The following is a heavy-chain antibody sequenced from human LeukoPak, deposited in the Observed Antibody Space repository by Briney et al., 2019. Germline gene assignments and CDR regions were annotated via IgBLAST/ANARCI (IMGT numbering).Heavy chain of an antibody. D-gene: IGHD2-8*01. CDR2: IHTSGNT. CDR1: GDSTSRYY. CDR3: AMEVAEWFDP. J-gene: IGHJ5*02. V-gene: IGHV4-4*07. Sequence: SETLSLTCTVSGDSTSRYYWSWMRQPAGKGLEWIGRIHTSGNTDYNPSLKSRVSMSVDTSRTQFSLKLKSVTAADTAVYYCAMEVAEWFDPWGQGALVIVSS.